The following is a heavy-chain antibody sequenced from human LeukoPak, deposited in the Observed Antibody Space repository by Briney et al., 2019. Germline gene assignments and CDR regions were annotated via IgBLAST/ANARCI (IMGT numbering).Heavy chain of an antibody. V-gene: IGHV4-59*01. CDR3: ARVFGCYRGYDYCAFDI. J-gene: IGHJ3*02. D-gene: IGHD5-12*01. Sequence: PSETLSLTCTVSSDSFSTYFWSWIRQPPGKGLEWLGYIYSSGTTYFNPSLKSRLTISVDTSKTQISLNVSSVTSADTAVYYCARVFGCYRGYDYCAFDIWGQGTMVTVSS. CDR1: SDSFSTYF. CDR2: IYSSGTT.